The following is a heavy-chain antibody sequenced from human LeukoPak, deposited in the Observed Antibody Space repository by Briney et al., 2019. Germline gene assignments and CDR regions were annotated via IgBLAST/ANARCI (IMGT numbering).Heavy chain of an antibody. Sequence: GGSLRLSCAAAGFTFSSYAMHWVRQAPGKGLEWVAVISYDGSNKYYADSVKGRFPISRDNSKNTLYLQMNSLRAEDTAVYYCARGPPSSSWYYYYYYYYMDVWGKGTTVTVSS. D-gene: IGHD6-13*01. CDR2: ISYDGSNK. J-gene: IGHJ6*03. CDR1: GFTFSSYA. V-gene: IGHV3-30*01. CDR3: ARGPPSSSWYYYYYYYYMDV.